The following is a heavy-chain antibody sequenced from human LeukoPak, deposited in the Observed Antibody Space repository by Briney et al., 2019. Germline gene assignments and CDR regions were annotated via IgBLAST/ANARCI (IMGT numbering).Heavy chain of an antibody. CDR3: AKGRWELLTDAFDI. Sequence: PGGCLRLSCAACGFTFSRYGMKWVRQARGKGLEGVSGISGSGDSKKYADTVKGGFTIYRDNHKNTLHVQENSQIGQYTAVYYCAKGRWELLTDAFDIWGQGTMVTVSS. J-gene: IGHJ3*02. D-gene: IGHD1-26*01. CDR2: ISGSGDSK. CDR1: GFTFSRYG. V-gene: IGHV3-23*01.